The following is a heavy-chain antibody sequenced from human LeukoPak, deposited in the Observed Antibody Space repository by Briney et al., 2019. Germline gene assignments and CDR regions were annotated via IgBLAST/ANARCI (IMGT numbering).Heavy chain of an antibody. CDR3: ARELRGFDAMEV. CDR2: ISYSGST. Sequence: PSETLSLTCTVSGGSISSSTYSWDWIRQPPGKRLEWIGSISYSGSTYYNPSLKSRVTISEDASRNQFSLRLSSVTAADTAVYYCARELRGFDAMEVWGQGTLVTVSS. CDR1: GGSISSSTYS. V-gene: IGHV4-39*02. J-gene: IGHJ4*02. D-gene: IGHD5-12*01.